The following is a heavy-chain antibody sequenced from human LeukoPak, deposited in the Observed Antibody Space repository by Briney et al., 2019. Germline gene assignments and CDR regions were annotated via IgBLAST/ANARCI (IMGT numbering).Heavy chain of an antibody. Sequence: RASVKVSCKASGYTFTNHYMDWVRQAPGQGLEWMGVINPRGGSTTYAQKFQGRVTMTRDTSTSTVYMELSSLRSEDTAVYYCARDTGYSQINNFDYWGQGTLVTVSS. D-gene: IGHD5-24*01. J-gene: IGHJ4*02. CDR1: GYTFTNHY. CDR3: ARDTGYSQINNFDY. V-gene: IGHV1-46*01. CDR2: INPRGGST.